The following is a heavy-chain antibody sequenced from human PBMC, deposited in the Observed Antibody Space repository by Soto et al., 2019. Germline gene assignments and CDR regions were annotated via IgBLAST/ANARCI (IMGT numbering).Heavy chain of an antibody. J-gene: IGHJ6*03. V-gene: IGHV3-66*01. D-gene: IGHD6-25*01. CDR2: TYSGGSS. CDR1: GLNVSSNS. Sequence: EVQLVESGGGLVQPGGSLRVSCAASGLNVSSNSMNWVRQAPGRGLEWVSITYSGGSSYYADSVKGRFTISRDNSKNTLFLQMNSLRAEDMAVYYCARAGAYSSANMDVWGKGTTVTVSS. CDR3: ARAGAYSSANMDV.